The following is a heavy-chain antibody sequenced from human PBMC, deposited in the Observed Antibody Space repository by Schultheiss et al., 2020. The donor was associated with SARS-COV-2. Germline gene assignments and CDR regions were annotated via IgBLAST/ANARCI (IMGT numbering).Heavy chain of an antibody. CDR1: GGSISSGTYY. V-gene: IGHV4-61*02. CDR2: IHTSGST. J-gene: IGHJ6*02. D-gene: IGHD2-15*01. CDR3: ARGDIRYYYGMDV. Sequence: SETLSLTCTVSGGSISSGTYYWSWIRQPAGKGLEWIGRIHTSGSTNYNPSLKSRVTISVDTSKTQFSLKLYSVTAADTAVYYCARGDIRYYYGMDVWGQGTTVTVSS.